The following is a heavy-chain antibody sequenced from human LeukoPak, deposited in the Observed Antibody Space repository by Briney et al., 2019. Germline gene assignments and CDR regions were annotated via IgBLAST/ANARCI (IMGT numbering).Heavy chain of an antibody. CDR1: GGSITSYY. D-gene: IGHD3-22*01. V-gene: IGHV4-59*05. CDR2: IYYSGST. Sequence: SETLSLTCTVSGGSITSYYWSWIRQPPGKGLEWIGSIYYSGSTYYNPSLKSGVTISVDTSKNQFSLKLSSVTAADTAVYYCARQLIYYYDSSGYYDNWGQGTLVTVSS. CDR3: ARQLIYYYDSSGYYDN. J-gene: IGHJ4*02.